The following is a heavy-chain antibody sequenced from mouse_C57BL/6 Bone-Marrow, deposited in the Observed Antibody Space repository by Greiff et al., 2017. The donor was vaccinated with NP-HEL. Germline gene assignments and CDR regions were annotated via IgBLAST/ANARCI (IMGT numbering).Heavy chain of an antibody. CDR3: ARQNYYGNFLAWFAY. CDR1: GFTFSDYY. J-gene: IGHJ3*01. V-gene: IGHV5-12*01. D-gene: IGHD2-1*01. CDR2: ISNGGGST. Sequence: EVQRVESGGGLVQPGGSLKLSCAASGFTFSDYYMYWVRQTPEKRLEWVAYISNGGGSTYYPDTVKGRFTISRDNAKNTLYLQMSRLKSEDTAMYYCARQNYYGNFLAWFAYWGQGTLVTVSA.